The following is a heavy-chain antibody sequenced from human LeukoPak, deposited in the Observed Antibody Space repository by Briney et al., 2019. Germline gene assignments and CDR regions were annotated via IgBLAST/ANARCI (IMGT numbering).Heavy chain of an antibody. CDR1: GFTLSSYA. Sequence: GGSLRLSCAASGFTLSSYAMSWVRQAPGKGLEWVSAISVSGNTYHADSVKGRFTISRDSSKNTLYLQMNRLRAEDAAVYYCAKAPVITCSGAYCYPFDYWGQGTLVTVSS. CDR3: AKAPVITCSGAYCYPFDY. D-gene: IGHD2-21*01. J-gene: IGHJ4*02. V-gene: IGHV3-23*01. CDR2: ISVSGNT.